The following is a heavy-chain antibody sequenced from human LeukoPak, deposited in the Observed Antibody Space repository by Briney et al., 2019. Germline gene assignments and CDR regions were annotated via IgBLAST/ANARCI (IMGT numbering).Heavy chain of an antibody. V-gene: IGHV1-18*01. CDR2: ISTYNGNT. CDR1: GYTFTSYG. J-gene: IGHJ4*02. D-gene: IGHD4-17*01. Sequence: GASVKVSCKASGYTFTSYGISWVRQAPGPRLKWRGWISTYNGNTDYAQKLQGRVTMTTDTSTSTAYMELRSLRADDTAVYYCARGVSECGDYGFWGQGTLVTVSS. CDR3: ARGVSECGDYGF.